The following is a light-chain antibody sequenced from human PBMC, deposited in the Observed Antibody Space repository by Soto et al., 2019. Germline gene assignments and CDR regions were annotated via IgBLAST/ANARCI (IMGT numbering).Light chain of an antibody. Sequence: QSVLTQPRSVSGSPGQSVTISCTGTSIDVGGYDYVSWYQQHPGKAPKLIIYDVTKRSSGVPDRFTGSKSGNTAFLTISGLQAADEAAYYCCSNAGWNPYVPGAGTKVTVL. J-gene: IGLJ1*01. V-gene: IGLV2-11*01. CDR1: SIDVGGYDY. CDR3: CSNAGWNPYV. CDR2: DVT.